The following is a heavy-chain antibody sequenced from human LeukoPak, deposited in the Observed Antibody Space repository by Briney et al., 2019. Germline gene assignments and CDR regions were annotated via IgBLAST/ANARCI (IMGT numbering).Heavy chain of an antibody. V-gene: IGHV4-59*08. Sequence: SETLSLTCTVSVGSINFFYWSWIRQAPGQGLEWIGYVYYSGSTNYNPSLKSRVTISVDLPKNQFSLKLTSVTAADTAVYYCARLGKRDGSTWLDSWGQGTLVTVSS. CDR1: VGSINFFY. D-gene: IGHD6-13*01. CDR2: VYYSGST. CDR3: ARLGKRDGSTWLDS. J-gene: IGHJ4*02.